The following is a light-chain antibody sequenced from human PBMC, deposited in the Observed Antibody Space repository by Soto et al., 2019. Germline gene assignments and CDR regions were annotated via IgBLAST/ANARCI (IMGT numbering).Light chain of an antibody. J-gene: IGLJ1*01. CDR2: ENN. CDR3: QCYYSGLSGYV. CDR1: SSNIGAGYE. V-gene: IGLV1-40*01. Sequence: QSVLTQPPSVSEAPGQRVTISCTGGSSNIGAGYEAHWYQQVPGTAPKLLIYENNNRPSGVPDGFSGSKSGTTASLAITGVLADDEDADYCQCYYSGLSGYVFGTGTKLTVL.